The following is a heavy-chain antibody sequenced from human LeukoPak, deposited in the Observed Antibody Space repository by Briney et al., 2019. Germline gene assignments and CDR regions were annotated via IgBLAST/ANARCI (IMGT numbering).Heavy chain of an antibody. V-gene: IGHV4-34*01. CDR2: INHSGST. Sequence: PSETLSLTCAVYGGSFSGYYWSWIRQPPGKGLEWIGEINHSGSTYYNPSLKSRVTISVDTSKNQFSLKLSSVTAADTAVYYCATLLTYYYGSGSHDAFDIWGQGTMVTVSS. CDR1: GGSFSGYY. CDR3: ATLLTYYYGSGSHDAFDI. D-gene: IGHD3-10*01. J-gene: IGHJ3*02.